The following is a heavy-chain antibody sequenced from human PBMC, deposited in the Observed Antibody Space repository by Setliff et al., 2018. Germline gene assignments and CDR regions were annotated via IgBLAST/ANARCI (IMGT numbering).Heavy chain of an antibody. CDR3: ARKGISALSGAFDM. V-gene: IGHV4-4*07. D-gene: IGHD1-26*01. J-gene: IGHJ3*02. CDR1: GGSISNYY. Sequence: PSETLSLTCTVSGGSISNYYWSWIRQPAGKGLEWIGRIYTSGSANYNPSLKSRVTMSVDTSKNQFSLKLSSVTAADTAVYYCARKGISALSGAFDMWGQGTMVTVSS. CDR2: IYTSGSA.